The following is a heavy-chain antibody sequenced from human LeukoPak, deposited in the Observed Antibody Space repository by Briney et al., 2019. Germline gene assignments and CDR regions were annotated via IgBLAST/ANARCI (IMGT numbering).Heavy chain of an antibody. CDR1: GYTFTGYY. CDR3: ARDRGIAARPIGLGY. J-gene: IGHJ4*02. V-gene: IGHV1-2*02. D-gene: IGHD6-6*01. CDR2: INPNSGGT. Sequence: ASVKVSCKASGYTFTGYYMHWVRQAPGQGPEWMGWINPNSGGTNYAQKFQGRVTMTRDTSISTAYMELSRLRSDDTAVYYCARDRGIAARPIGLGYWGQGTLVTVSS.